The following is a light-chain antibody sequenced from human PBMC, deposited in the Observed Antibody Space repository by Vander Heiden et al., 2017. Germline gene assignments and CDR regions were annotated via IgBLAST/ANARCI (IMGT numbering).Light chain of an antibody. Sequence: SYVLTQPPSVSVAPGQTAKITCGGKNIGSKSVHWYQQRPCQAPVLVVYDDSDRPSGIPERFSGSNSRNAATLTISRVEAGDEADYYCQVWDSTTDHHVFATGTKVTVL. V-gene: IGLV3-21*02. CDR1: NIGSKS. J-gene: IGLJ1*01. CDR2: DDS. CDR3: QVWDSTTDHHV.